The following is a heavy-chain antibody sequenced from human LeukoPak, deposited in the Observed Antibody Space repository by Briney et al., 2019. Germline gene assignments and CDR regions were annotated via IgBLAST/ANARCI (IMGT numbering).Heavy chain of an antibody. CDR1: GFTVSSNY. Sequence: GGSPRLSCAASGFTVSSNYMSWVRQAPGKGLEWVSVIYSGGSTYYADSVKGRFTISRDNSKNTLYLQMNSLRAEDTAVYYCARGHPVYGMDVWGPGTTVTVSS. CDR3: ARGHPVYGMDV. V-gene: IGHV3-53*01. J-gene: IGHJ6*02. CDR2: IYSGGST.